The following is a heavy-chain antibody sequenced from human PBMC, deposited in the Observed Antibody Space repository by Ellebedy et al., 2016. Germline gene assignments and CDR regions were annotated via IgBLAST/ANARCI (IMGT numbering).Heavy chain of an antibody. CDR1: GYSFTSYG. V-gene: IGHV1-18*04. Sequence: ASVKVSCKASGYSFTSYGVTWVRQAPGQGLEWMGWINPQNGNRYFAQKFQGRVTFITDTSTSTAYMELRSLRSDDTAVYYCARGIDYGGFFRNWFDPWGQGTLITVSS. CDR2: INPQNGNR. D-gene: IGHD4-23*01. J-gene: IGHJ5*02. CDR3: ARGIDYGGFFRNWFDP.